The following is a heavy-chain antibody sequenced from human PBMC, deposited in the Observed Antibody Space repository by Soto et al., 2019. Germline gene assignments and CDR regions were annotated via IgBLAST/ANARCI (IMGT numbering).Heavy chain of an antibody. CDR1: GFTFSSYA. D-gene: IGHD3-3*02. Sequence: QVQLVESGGGVVQPGRSLRLSCAASGFTFSSYAMHWVRQAPGKGLEWVAVIWYDGSNKYYADSVKGRFTISRDNSKNTLYLQMNSLRAEDTVVYYCARDRNFVHPPNHLTPFGYCYYGMDVWGQGTTVTVSS. J-gene: IGHJ6*02. CDR2: IWYDGSNK. CDR3: ARDRNFVHPPNHLTPFGYCYYGMDV. V-gene: IGHV3-33*01.